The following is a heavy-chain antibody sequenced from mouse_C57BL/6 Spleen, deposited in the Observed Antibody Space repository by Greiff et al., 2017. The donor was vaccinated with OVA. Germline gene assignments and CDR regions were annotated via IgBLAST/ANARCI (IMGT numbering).Heavy chain of an antibody. Sequence: EVQVVESGAELVRPGASVKLSCTASGFNIKDDYMHWVKQRPEQGLEWIGWIDPENGDTEYASKFQGKATITADTSSNTAYLQLSSLTSEDTAVYYCTTFPVGDYWGQGTTLTVSS. J-gene: IGHJ2*01. CDR1: GFNIKDDY. V-gene: IGHV14-4*01. CDR3: TTFPVGDY. CDR2: IDPENGDT.